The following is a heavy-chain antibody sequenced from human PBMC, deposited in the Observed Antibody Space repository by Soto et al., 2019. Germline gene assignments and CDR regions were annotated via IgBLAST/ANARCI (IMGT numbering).Heavy chain of an antibody. J-gene: IGHJ5*02. V-gene: IGHV4-30-2*06. CDR1: GGSISSGGSC. CDR3: ASGRDWFGA. CDR2: IYHSGFT. Sequence: QLQLQESGSGLVEPSQTLSLTCAVSGGSISSGGSCWTWIRQSPGRGLEWIGYIYHSGFTSYNPYLRSRVTISLDRSKNHFSLKLSTVTAADTAVYYCASGRDWFGAWGQGTLVSVSS.